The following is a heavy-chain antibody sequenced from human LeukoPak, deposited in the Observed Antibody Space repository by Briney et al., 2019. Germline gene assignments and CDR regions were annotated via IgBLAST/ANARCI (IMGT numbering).Heavy chain of an antibody. J-gene: IGHJ4*02. CDR3: ARDRSRVLDY. D-gene: IGHD3-3*01. V-gene: IGHV1-2*02. CDR2: INPVSGGT. Sequence: ASVKVSCKASRFTFTDYYMHWVRQAPGQGPEWMGWINPVSGGTDFAQKFQGRVTFSRDLSITTVYMDLRRLRFDDTAVYYCARDRSRVLDYWGQGTVVTVSS. CDR1: RFTFTDYY.